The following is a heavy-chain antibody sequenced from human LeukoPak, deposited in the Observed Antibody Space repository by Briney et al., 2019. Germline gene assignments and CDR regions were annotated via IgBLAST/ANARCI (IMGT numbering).Heavy chain of an antibody. CDR2: IYYSGGT. J-gene: IGHJ4*02. CDR3: ARALIPGIAAAGTEFDY. CDR1: GGSISSYY. D-gene: IGHD6-13*01. V-gene: IGHV4-59*01. Sequence: PSETLSLTCTVSGGSISSYYWSWIRQPPGKGLEWIGYIYYSGGTNYNPSLKSRVTISVDTSKNQFSLKLSSVTAADTAVYYCARALIPGIAAAGTEFDYWGQGTLVTVSS.